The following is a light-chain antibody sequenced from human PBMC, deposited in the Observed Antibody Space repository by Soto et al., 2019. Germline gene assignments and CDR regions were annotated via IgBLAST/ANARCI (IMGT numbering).Light chain of an antibody. CDR3: CSYAGGHTWVV. V-gene: IGLV2-23*02. CDR1: SSDVGGYNL. J-gene: IGLJ2*01. Sequence: QSALTQFASVSGSPGQSITISCTGTSSDVGGYNLVSWYQQHPDKAPKLIIFGVSKRPSGVSNRFSGSKSGNTASLTISGLQAEDEADYYCCSYAGGHTWVVFGGGTQVTVL. CDR2: GVS.